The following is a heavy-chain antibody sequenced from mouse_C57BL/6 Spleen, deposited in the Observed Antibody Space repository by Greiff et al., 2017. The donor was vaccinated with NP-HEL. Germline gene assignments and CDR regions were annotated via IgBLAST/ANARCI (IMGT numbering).Heavy chain of an antibody. CDR1: GYTFTSYW. D-gene: IGHD1-1*02. V-gene: IGHV1-61*01. Sequence: VQLQQPGAELVRPGSSVKLSCKASGYTFTSYWMDWVKQRPGQGLEWIGNIYPSDSETHYNQKFKDKATLTVDKSPSTAYMQLSSLTSEDSAVYYCAKNYPYFDVWGTGTTVTVSS. CDR3: AKNYPYFDV. J-gene: IGHJ1*03. CDR2: IYPSDSET.